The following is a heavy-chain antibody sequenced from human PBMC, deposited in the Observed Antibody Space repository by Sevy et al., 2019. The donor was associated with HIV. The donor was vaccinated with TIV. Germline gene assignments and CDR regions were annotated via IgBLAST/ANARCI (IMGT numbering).Heavy chain of an antibody. J-gene: IGHJ3*02. CDR1: GGTFSSYA. Sequence: ASVKVSCKASGGTFSSYAISWVRQAPGQGLEWMGGIIPIFGTANYAQKFQGRVTITADESTSTAYMELSSLRSEDTAVYYCARDPAHSPYYYDSSGYGPDAFDIWGQGTMVTVSS. V-gene: IGHV1-69*13. CDR3: ARDPAHSPYYYDSSGYGPDAFDI. CDR2: IIPIFGTA. D-gene: IGHD3-22*01.